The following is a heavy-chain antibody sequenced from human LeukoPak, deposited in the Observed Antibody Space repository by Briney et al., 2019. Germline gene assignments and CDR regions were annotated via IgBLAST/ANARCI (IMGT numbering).Heavy chain of an antibody. J-gene: IGHJ4*02. V-gene: IGHV3-11*04. CDR3: ARATMVVTPLDY. CDR1: GFTFSDYY. CDR2: ISSSGSTI. D-gene: IGHD4-23*01. Sequence: SGGSLRLSCAASGFTFSDYYMSWIRQAPGKGLEWVSYISSSGSTIYYADSVKGRFTISRDNAKNSLYLQMNSLGAEDTAVYYCARATMVVTPLDYWGQGTLVTVSS.